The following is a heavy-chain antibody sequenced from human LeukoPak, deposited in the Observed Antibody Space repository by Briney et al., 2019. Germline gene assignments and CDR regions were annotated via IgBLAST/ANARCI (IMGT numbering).Heavy chain of an antibody. CDR1: GYTFTGYY. Sequence: ASVEVSCKASGYTFTGYYMHWVRQAPAQGLEWMGWINPNSGGTNYAQKFQGRVTMTRDTSISTAYMELSRLRSDDTAVYYCARGAAYFDWLSHDAFDIWGQGTMVTVSS. CDR3: ARGAAYFDWLSHDAFDI. CDR2: INPNSGGT. J-gene: IGHJ3*02. D-gene: IGHD3-9*01. V-gene: IGHV1-2*02.